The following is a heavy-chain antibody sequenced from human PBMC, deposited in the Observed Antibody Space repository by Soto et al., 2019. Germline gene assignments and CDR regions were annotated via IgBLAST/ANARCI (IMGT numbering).Heavy chain of an antibody. CDR3: ARGQGAAAGHSNFDY. CDR1: GGSISDTTYS. V-gene: IGHV4-30-2*01. CDR2: IYDSGNT. D-gene: IGHD6-13*01. Sequence: SETLSLTCAVSGGSISDTTYSWSWIRQPPGKGLEWIGYIYDSGNTYYNPSLKSQFSISVDRSKNQFSLKLSSVTAADTAVYYCARGQGAAAGHSNFDYWGQGALVTTPQ. J-gene: IGHJ4*02.